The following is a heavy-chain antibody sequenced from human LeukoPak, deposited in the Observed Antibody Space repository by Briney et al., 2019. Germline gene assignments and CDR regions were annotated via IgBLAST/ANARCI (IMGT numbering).Heavy chain of an antibody. Sequence: SETLSLTCTVSGGSISSGDYYWSWIRQPPGKGLEWIGYIYYSGSTNYNPSLKSRVTISVDTSKNQFSLKLSSVTAADTAVYYCARDNYSSGWDHWGHWFDPWGQGTLVTVSS. CDR1: GGSISSGDYY. CDR2: IYYSGST. CDR3: ARDNYSSGWDHWGHWFDP. V-gene: IGHV4-61*08. D-gene: IGHD6-19*01. J-gene: IGHJ5*02.